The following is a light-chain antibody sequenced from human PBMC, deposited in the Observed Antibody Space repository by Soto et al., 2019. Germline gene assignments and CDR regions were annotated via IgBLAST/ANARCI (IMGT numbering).Light chain of an antibody. CDR1: QSVSSRS. CDR3: QQYCGSPRT. V-gene: IGKV3-20*01. CDR2: DAS. J-gene: IGKJ1*01. Sequence: EIVLTQSPGTLTLSPGERATLSCSARQSVSSRSLDWYQQKRGQAPRLLIHDASSRATGIPDRFSGSGSGTDFTLTISSLEHEDFVVYYCQQYCGSPRTFGQGTKVEVK.